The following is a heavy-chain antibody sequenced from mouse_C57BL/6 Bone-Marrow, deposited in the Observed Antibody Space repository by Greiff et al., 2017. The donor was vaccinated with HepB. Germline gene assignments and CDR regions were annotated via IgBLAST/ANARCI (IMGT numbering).Heavy chain of an antibody. D-gene: IGHD2-4*01. CDR2: ILPGSGST. V-gene: IGHV1-9*01. Sequence: VQLMESGAELMRPGASVKLSCKASGFTFTGYWIEWVKQRPGHGLEWIGEILPGSGSTNYYEKFKGMATFTADTSSNTAYMQLSSLTTEDSAIYYCARTLYYDWAYWGQGTLVTVSA. CDR3: ARTLYYDWAY. J-gene: IGHJ3*01. CDR1: GFTFTGYW.